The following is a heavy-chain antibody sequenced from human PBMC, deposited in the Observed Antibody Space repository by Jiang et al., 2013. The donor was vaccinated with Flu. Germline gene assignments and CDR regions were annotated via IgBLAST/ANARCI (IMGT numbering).Heavy chain of an antibody. J-gene: IGHJ5*02. CDR3: ARVVTASKGFDP. D-gene: IGHD2-21*02. CDR1: AYTLTNYA. Sequence: GAEVKKPGASVKVSCKASAYTLTNYAVQWVRQVPGQRLEWMGWINAANGNTKYSQKFQGRVTITRDTSAYTAYMELSSLTSEDTAVYFCARVVTASKGFDPWGQGTLVTVSS. V-gene: IGHV1-3*01. CDR2: INAANGNT.